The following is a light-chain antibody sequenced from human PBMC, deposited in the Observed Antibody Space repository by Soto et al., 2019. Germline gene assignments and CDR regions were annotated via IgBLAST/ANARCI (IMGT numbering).Light chain of an antibody. CDR2: EVS. Sequence: QSALTQPPSASGSPGQSVTISCTGTSSDVGAYNSVSWYQQHPGKAPKLMIYEVSNRPSGVSNRFSGSKSGNTASLTISGLQAEDEADYYCSSYTSSSTWVFGGGTKLTVL. CDR3: SSYTSSSTWV. J-gene: IGLJ3*02. V-gene: IGLV2-14*01. CDR1: SSDVGAYNS.